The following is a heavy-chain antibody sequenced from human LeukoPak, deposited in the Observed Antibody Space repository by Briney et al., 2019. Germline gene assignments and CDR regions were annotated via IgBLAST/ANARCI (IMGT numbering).Heavy chain of an antibody. Sequence: SETLSLTCAVYGGSFSGYYWSWIRQPPGKGLEWIGEINHSGSTNYNPSLKSRVTISVDTSKNQFSLKLSSVTAADTAVYYCARAYSSSFRIYYYYYYMDVWGKGTTVTVSS. CDR2: INHSGST. V-gene: IGHV4-34*01. J-gene: IGHJ6*03. CDR1: GGSFSGYY. CDR3: ARAYSSSFRIYYYYYYMDV. D-gene: IGHD6-6*01.